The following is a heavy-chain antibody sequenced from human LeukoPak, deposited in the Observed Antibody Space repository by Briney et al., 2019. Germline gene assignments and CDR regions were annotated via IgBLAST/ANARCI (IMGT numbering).Heavy chain of an antibody. V-gene: IGHV3-30-3*01. J-gene: IGHJ4*02. CDR1: GFTFSSYA. CDR2: ISYDGSNK. D-gene: IGHD5-24*01. Sequence: PGRSLRLSCAASGFTFSSYAMHWVRQAPGKGLEWVAVISYDGSNKYYADSVKGRFTISRDNSKNTLYLQMNSLRAEDTAVYYCARDKFEEMATGFFDYWGQGTLVTVSS. CDR3: ARDKFEEMATGFFDY.